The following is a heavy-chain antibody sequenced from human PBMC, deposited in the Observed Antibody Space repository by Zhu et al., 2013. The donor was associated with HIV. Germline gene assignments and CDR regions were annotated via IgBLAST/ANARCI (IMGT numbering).Heavy chain of an antibody. J-gene: IGHJ4*02. D-gene: IGHD1-26*01. V-gene: IGHV3-48*03. CDR1: GFSFSIYE. CDR3: AIGEWELPY. CDR2: ISSSGSTI. Sequence: EVQLVESGGGLMHPGGSLRLSCAASGFSFSIYEMNWVRQAPGKGLEWVSYISSSGSTIYYADSVKGRFTISRDNAKNSLYLQMNSLRAEDTAVLYCAIGEWELPYWGQGTLVTVSS.